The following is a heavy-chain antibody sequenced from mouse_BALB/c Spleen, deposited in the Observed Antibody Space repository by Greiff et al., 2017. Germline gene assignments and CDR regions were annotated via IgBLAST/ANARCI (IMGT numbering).Heavy chain of an antibody. CDR3: TRAGTIYYYAMDY. CDR1: GFTFSNYW. J-gene: IGHJ4*01. Sequence: EVQRVESGGGLVQPGGSMKLSCVASGFTFSNYWMNWVRQSPEKGLEWVAEIRLKSNNYATHYAESVKGRFTISRDDSKSSVYLQMNNLRAEDTGIYYCTRAGTIYYYAMDYWGQGTSVTVSS. D-gene: IGHD4-1*01. CDR2: IRLKSNNYAT. V-gene: IGHV6-6*02.